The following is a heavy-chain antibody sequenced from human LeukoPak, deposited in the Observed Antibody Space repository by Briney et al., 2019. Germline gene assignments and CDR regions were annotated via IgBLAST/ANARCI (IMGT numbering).Heavy chain of an antibody. CDR3: ARSSGYEMYYFDY. J-gene: IGHJ4*02. Sequence: GGSLRLSCAASGFTFSSYAMHWVRQAPGKGLEYVSAISSNGGSTYYANSVKGRFTISRDNSKNTLYLQMGSLRAEDMAVYYCARSSGYEMYYFDYWGQGTLVTVSS. D-gene: IGHD5-12*01. V-gene: IGHV3-64*01. CDR2: ISSNGGST. CDR1: GFTFSSYA.